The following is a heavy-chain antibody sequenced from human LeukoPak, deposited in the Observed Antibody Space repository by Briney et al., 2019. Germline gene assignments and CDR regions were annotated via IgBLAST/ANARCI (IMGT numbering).Heavy chain of an antibody. Sequence: SETLSLTCTVSGGSISSSSYYWGWIRQPPGKGLEWIGSIYYSGSTYYNPSPKSRVTISVDMSKNQFSLKLSSVTAADTAVYYCARHTAMVTGFDHWGQGTLVTVSS. CDR2: IYYSGST. CDR1: GGSISSSSYY. V-gene: IGHV4-39*01. D-gene: IGHD5-18*01. J-gene: IGHJ4*02. CDR3: ARHTAMVTGFDH.